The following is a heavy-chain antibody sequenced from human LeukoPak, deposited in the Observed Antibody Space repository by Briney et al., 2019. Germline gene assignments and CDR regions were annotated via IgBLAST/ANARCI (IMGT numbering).Heavy chain of an antibody. CDR1: GFTFSRDS. Sequence: PGGSLRLSCAASGFTFSRDSMNWVRQAPGKGLEWISYISHDSAIIYYADSVKGRFTISRDNAKNSLYLQMNSLRAEDTAVYYCAREDGGYCSGGSCYSDYWGQGTLVTVSS. CDR3: AREDGGYCSGGSCYSDY. V-gene: IGHV3-48*04. D-gene: IGHD2-15*01. CDR2: ISHDSAII. J-gene: IGHJ4*02.